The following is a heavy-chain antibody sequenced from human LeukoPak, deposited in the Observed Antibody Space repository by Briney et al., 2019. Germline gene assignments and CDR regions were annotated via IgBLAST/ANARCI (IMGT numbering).Heavy chain of an antibody. V-gene: IGHV3-73*01. Sequence: GGSLRLSCAASGFTFSGSAMHWVRQASGKGLEWVGRIRSKANSYATAYAASVKGRFTISRDDSKNTAYLQMNSLKTEDTAVYYCTTLLGYRSGGSCYPDDYWGQGTLVTVSS. CDR1: GFTFSGSA. J-gene: IGHJ4*02. D-gene: IGHD2-15*01. CDR3: TTLLGYRSGGSCYPDDY. CDR2: IRSKANSYAT.